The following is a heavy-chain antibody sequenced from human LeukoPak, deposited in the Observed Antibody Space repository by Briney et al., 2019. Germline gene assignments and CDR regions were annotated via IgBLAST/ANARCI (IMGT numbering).Heavy chain of an antibody. V-gene: IGHV3-23*01. D-gene: IGHD6-13*01. CDR3: AKDQGIAAAGKKRDYFDY. Sequence: GGSLRLSCAASGLTFSTYAMNWVRQAPGKGLEWVSAISDSGGITYYADSVKGRFTISRDNSKNTLYLQMNSLRAEDTAVYYCAKDQGIAAAGKKRDYFDYWGQGTLVTVSS. CDR1: GLTFSTYA. J-gene: IGHJ4*02. CDR2: ISDSGGIT.